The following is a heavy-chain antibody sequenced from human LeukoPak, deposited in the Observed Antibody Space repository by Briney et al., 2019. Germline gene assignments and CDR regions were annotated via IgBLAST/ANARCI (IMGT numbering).Heavy chain of an antibody. V-gene: IGHV3-30*04. J-gene: IGHJ5*02. D-gene: IGHD3-22*01. CDR2: ISYDGSNK. CDR1: GFTFSSYA. Sequence: HPGGSLRLSCAASGFTFSSYAMHWVRQAPGKGLEWVAVISYDGSNKYYADSVKGRFTISRDNSKNTLYLQMNSLRAEDTAVYYCARDSLVYYYDSSGYPNWFDPWGREPWSPSPQ. CDR3: ARDSLVYYYDSSGYPNWFDP.